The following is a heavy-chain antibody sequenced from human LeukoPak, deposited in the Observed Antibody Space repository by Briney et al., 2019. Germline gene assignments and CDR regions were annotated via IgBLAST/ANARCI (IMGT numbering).Heavy chain of an antibody. V-gene: IGHV3-48*01. D-gene: IGHD1-1*01. J-gene: IGHJ2*01. Sequence: PGGSLRLSCAASGFTFSSYSMNWVRQAPGKGLEWVSCISSSSSAIYYADSVKGRFTISRDSVKNSLYLQMNSLRAEDTAVYYCARPRNWNGWYFDLWGRGTLVTVSS. CDR1: GFTFSSYS. CDR2: ISSSSSAI. CDR3: ARPRNWNGWYFDL.